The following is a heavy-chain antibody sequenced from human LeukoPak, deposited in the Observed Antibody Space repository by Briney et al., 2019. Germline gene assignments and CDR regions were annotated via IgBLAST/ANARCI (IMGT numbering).Heavy chain of an antibody. Sequence: PGGSLRLSCGASRFTFSPYAMICVRQAPEKGLEWVSALTASGSNTYYADSVKGRFTISRDNSKNTLYLQMNSLKAEDTAVYYCAKDPYCTSASCYPDSWGQGTLVTVSS. J-gene: IGHJ4*02. V-gene: IGHV3-23*01. CDR3: AKDPYCTSASCYPDS. D-gene: IGHD2-2*01. CDR2: LTASGSNT. CDR1: RFTFSPYA.